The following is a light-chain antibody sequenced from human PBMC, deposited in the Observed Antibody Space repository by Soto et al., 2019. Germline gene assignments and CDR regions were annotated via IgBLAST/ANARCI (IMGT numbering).Light chain of an antibody. CDR2: DVS. CDR1: SSDVGRYNY. V-gene: IGLV2-14*03. J-gene: IGLJ1*01. CDR3: SSYKSSSTYL. Sequence: QSALTQPASVSASPGQSITISCTGTSSDVGRYNYVSWYQQYPSKAPKLILYDVSKRPSGVADRFAGSKSGNTASLTISGLQPEDEADYYCSSYKSSSTYLFGTGTKLTVL.